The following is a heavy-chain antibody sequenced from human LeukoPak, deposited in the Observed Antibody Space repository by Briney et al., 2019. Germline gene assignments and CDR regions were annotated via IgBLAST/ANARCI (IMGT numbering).Heavy chain of an antibody. CDR3: ARVLRYCSGGNCYSGGLGYMDV. V-gene: IGHV3-11*01. Sequence: PGGSLRLSCAASGFTVSSNEMSWVRQAPGKGLEWVSSISRSGSTKYYADSVKGRFTISRDNAKNSLFLQMNSLRAEDTAVYYCARVLRYCSGGNCYSGGLGYMDVWGRGTTVTISS. J-gene: IGHJ6*03. CDR2: ISRSGSTK. D-gene: IGHD2-15*01. CDR1: GFTVSSNE.